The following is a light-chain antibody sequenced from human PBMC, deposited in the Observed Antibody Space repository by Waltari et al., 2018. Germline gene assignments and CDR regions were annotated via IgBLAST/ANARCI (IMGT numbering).Light chain of an antibody. CDR3: QKYERLPAT. Sequence: EIVCTHTPDPLSLSPGGRDTPSCTARQSVVKALVWYQQKPGQAPRLPIYDTSTRAAGTPDRFSGSGFGTDFSLTISRLEPEDFAVYYCQKYERLPATFGQGTKVEIK. V-gene: IGKV3-20*01. CDR1: QSVVKA. J-gene: IGKJ1*01. CDR2: DTS.